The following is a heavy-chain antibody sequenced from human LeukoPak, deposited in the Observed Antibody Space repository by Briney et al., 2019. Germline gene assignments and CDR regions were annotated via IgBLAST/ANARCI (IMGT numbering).Heavy chain of an antibody. V-gene: IGHV4-59*01. CDR3: ARLTDLDTAMMFDY. Sequence: PSETLSLTCTVSGGSISSYYWSWIRQPPGKGLEWIGYIYYSGSTNYNPSLKSRVTISVDTSKNQFSLKLSSVTAADTAVYYCARLTDLDTAMMFDYWGQGTLVTVSS. J-gene: IGHJ4*02. CDR1: GGSISSYY. CDR2: IYYSGST. D-gene: IGHD5-18*01.